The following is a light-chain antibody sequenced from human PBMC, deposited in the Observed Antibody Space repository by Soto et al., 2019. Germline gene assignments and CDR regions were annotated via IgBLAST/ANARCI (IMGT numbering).Light chain of an antibody. CDR1: QSVSSY. J-gene: IGKJ1*01. CDR2: DAS. CDR3: QQRSNWPGT. Sequence: EIVLTQSPATLSLSPGERATLSCRASQSVSSYLAWYQQKPGQAPRLLIYDASNRATGIPARFSGSGSGTDFTLTISSLEPEDFAVYYCQQRSNWPGTXGXGTKVEIK. V-gene: IGKV3-11*01.